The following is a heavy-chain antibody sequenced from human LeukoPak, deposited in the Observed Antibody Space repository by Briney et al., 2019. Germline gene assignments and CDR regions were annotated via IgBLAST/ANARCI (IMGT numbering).Heavy chain of an antibody. CDR1: GFSFSSNC. D-gene: IGHD6-19*01. J-gene: IGHJ4*02. Sequence: GGSLRLSCAVSGFSFSSNCMSWVRQAPGKGLEWVAKIKEDGNEIYYVDSVKGRFTISRDNTKNSLFLQMNSLRAEDTAVYYCATGGAVAGRFAYWSQGTLVTVSS. V-gene: IGHV3-7*01. CDR2: IKEDGNEI. CDR3: ATGGAVAGRFAY.